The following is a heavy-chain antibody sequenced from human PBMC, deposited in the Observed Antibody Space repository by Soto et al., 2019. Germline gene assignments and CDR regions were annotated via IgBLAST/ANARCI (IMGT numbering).Heavy chain of an antibody. D-gene: IGHD3-3*01. J-gene: IGHJ6*02. Sequence: EVQLVESGGGMVQPGRSLRLSCVASGFTFDDHAMHWVRRGPGRGLEWVSGISWNSETTGYADSVRGRFTIYRDNAKNTLYLHMNSLRVEDTAFYYCANDEGGVWSVAKGSSYAYYGMDVWGQGTTVIVS. CDR1: GFTFDDHA. CDR3: ANDEGGVWSVAKGSSYAYYGMDV. V-gene: IGHV3-9*01. CDR2: ISWNSETT.